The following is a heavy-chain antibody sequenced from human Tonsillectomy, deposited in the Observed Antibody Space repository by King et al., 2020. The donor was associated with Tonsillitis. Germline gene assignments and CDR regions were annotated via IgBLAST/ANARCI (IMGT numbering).Heavy chain of an antibody. CDR1: GYIFTSNS. Sequence: QLVQSAAEVKKPGASVKVSCKASGYIFTSNSISWVRQAPGQGLEWMGWISVYYGNTSYAQKLQGRVTMTTDTSTSTAYMELRSLRSDDTAVYYCARNYYDSTGFYYSIFDFWGQGTLVIVSA. J-gene: IGHJ4*02. D-gene: IGHD3-22*01. CDR3: ARNYYDSTGFYYSIFDF. V-gene: IGHV1-18*04. CDR2: ISVYYGNT.